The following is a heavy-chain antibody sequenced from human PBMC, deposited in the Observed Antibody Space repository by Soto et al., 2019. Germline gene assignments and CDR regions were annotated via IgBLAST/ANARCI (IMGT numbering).Heavy chain of an antibody. J-gene: IGHJ4*02. CDR2: ISSSSDYI. V-gene: IGHV3-21*01. Sequence: GSLRLSCAASGFSFSNYYMSWVRQAPGKGLEWVSSISSSSDYIHYADSVKGRFTISRDNAQNSLFLQMRSLRAEDTAVYYCAESLYSNFDFTYWGPGTLVTVFS. D-gene: IGHD5-18*01. CDR1: GFSFSNYY. CDR3: AESLYSNFDFTY.